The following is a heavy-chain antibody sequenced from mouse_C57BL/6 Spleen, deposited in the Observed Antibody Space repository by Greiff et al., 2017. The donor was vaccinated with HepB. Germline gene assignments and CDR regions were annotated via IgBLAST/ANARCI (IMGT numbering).Heavy chain of an antibody. CDR3: TRLMARAMDY. Sequence: QVQLQQSGAELVRPGASVTLSCKASGYTFTDYEMHWVKQTPVHGLEWIGAIDPETGGTAYNQKFKGKAILTADKSSSTAYMELRSLTSEDSAVYYCTRLMARAMDYWGQGTSVTVSS. CDR1: GYTFTDYE. D-gene: IGHD2-3*01. J-gene: IGHJ4*01. V-gene: IGHV1-15*01. CDR2: IDPETGGT.